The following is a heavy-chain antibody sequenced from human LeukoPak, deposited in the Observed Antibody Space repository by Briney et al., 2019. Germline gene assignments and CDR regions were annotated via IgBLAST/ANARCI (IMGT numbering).Heavy chain of an antibody. CDR2: ISPSSHYI. D-gene: IGHD5-18*01. CDR1: GFTFSNYS. CDR3: ARDRHTAMVYYYYYMDV. J-gene: IGHJ6*03. V-gene: IGHV3-21*04. Sequence: KSGGSLRLSCAGSGFTFSNYSINWVRQAPGKGLEWVSSISPSSHYIYYADSVRGRFTISRDNARNSLYLQMNSLGDEDTAVYYCARDRHTAMVYYYYYMDVWGTGTTVTVSS.